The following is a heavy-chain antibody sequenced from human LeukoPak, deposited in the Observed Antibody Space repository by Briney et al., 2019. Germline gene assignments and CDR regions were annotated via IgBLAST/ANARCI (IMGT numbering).Heavy chain of an antibody. CDR3: ARDLRYCSGGSCYSYYFDY. D-gene: IGHD2-15*01. CDR2: IIPIFGTA. Sequence: GASVKVSCKASGGTFSSYAISWVRQAPGQGLEWMGRIIPIFGTANYAQKFQGRVTITADESTSTAYMELSSLRSEDTAVYYCARDLRYCSGGSCYSYYFDYWGQGTLVTVSS. J-gene: IGHJ4*02. V-gene: IGHV1-69*13. CDR1: GGTFSSYA.